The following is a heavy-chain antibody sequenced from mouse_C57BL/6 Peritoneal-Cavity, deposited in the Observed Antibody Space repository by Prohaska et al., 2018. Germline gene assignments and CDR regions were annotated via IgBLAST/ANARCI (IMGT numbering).Heavy chain of an antibody. D-gene: IGHD1-1*01. CDR2: IRNKANGYTT. Sequence: EVKLVESGGGLVQPGGSLSLSCAASGFTFTDYYMSWVRQPPVKVLEWLGFIRNKANGYTTEYSASVKGRFTISRDNSQSILYLQMNALRAEDSATYYCARSTVVFDYWGQGTTLTVSS. CDR3: ARSTVVFDY. V-gene: IGHV7-3*01. J-gene: IGHJ2*01. CDR1: GFTFTDYY.